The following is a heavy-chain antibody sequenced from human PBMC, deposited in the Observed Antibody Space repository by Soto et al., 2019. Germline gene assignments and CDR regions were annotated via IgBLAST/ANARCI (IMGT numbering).Heavy chain of an antibody. J-gene: IGHJ4*02. V-gene: IGHV4-39*01. CDR2: IYYSGST. CDR3: ARGGNFWSGYPYFDY. Sequence: SETLSLTCTVSGGSISSSIYYWGWIRQPPGKGLEWIGSIYYSGSTYYNPSLKSRVTISVDTSKNQFSLKLSSVTAADTAVYYCARGGNFWSGYPYFDYWGQGTLVTVSS. CDR1: GGSISSSIYY. D-gene: IGHD3-3*01.